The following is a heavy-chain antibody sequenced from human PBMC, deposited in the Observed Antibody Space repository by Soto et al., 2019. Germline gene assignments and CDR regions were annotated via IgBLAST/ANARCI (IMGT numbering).Heavy chain of an antibody. J-gene: IGHJ4*02. CDR1: GYTFTSYA. D-gene: IGHD3-22*01. Sequence: ASVKVSCKASGYTFTSYAMHWVRQAPGQRLEWMGWINAGNGNTKYSQKFQGRVTITRDTSASTAYMELSSLRSEDTAVYYCARERPYYDNSGFDYWGQGTLVTVSS. CDR2: INAGNGNT. CDR3: ARERPYYDNSGFDY. V-gene: IGHV1-3*01.